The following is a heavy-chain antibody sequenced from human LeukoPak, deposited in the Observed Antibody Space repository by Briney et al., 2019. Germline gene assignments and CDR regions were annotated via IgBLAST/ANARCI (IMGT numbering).Heavy chain of an antibody. D-gene: IGHD2-2*01. V-gene: IGHV4-34*01. J-gene: IGHJ5*02. CDR3: ARGSGYCSSTSCGNWFDP. CDR1: GGSFSGYY. Sequence: SETLSLTCAVYGGSFSGYYWSWIRQPPGKGLEWIGEINHSGSTNYNPSLKSRVTISVDTSKNQFSLKLSSVTAADTAVYYCARGSGYCSSTSCGNWFDPWGQGTLVTVSS. CDR2: INHSGST.